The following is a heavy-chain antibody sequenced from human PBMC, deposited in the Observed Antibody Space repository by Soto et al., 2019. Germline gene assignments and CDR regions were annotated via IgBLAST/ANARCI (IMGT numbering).Heavy chain of an antibody. CDR1: GFSLSGYE. D-gene: IGHD6-19*01. Sequence: EEILVESGGGLVQPGGSLRLSCAASGFSLSGYEMNWVRQAPGRGLEWVSYISRSGSTIYYADSVKGRFTISRDDANNLLSLQMNSLSGEDTAVYYCTRDGVSISEAGRTYNGMDVWGQGATVTVSS. CDR2: ISRSGSTI. J-gene: IGHJ6*02. CDR3: TRDGVSISEAGRTYNGMDV. V-gene: IGHV3-48*03.